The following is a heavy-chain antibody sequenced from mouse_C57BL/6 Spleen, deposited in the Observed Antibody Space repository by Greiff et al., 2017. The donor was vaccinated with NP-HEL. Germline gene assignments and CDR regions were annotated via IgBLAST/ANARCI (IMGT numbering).Heavy chain of an antibody. J-gene: IGHJ1*03. Sequence: VQLVESGPGLVQPSQSLSITCTVSGFSLTSYGVHWVRQSPGKGLEWLGVIWRGGSTDYNAAFMSRLSITKDNSKSQVFFKMNSLQADDTAIYYCAKDGVSGTSWYFDVWGTGTTVTVSS. D-gene: IGHD4-1*01. CDR1: GFSLTSYG. V-gene: IGHV2-5*01. CDR2: IWRGGST. CDR3: AKDGVSGTSWYFDV.